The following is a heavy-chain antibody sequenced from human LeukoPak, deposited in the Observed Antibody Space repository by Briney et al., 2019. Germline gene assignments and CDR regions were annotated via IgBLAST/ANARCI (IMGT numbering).Heavy chain of an antibody. D-gene: IGHD2-21*02. CDR1: GFTFSSYW. CDR2: IRGSGGGT. J-gene: IGHJ4*02. V-gene: IGHV3-23*01. Sequence: PGGSLRLSCAASGFTFSSYWMSWVRQAPGKGLEWVSVIRGSGGGTYYADSVKGRFTISRDNSKNTVYLQMNSLRAEDTAVYYCVKARMPHCGTDCLESWGQGTLVTVSS. CDR3: VKARMPHCGTDCLES.